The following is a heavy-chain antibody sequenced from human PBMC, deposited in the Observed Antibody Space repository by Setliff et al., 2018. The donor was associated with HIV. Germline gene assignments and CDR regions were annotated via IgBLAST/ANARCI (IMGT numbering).Heavy chain of an antibody. CDR1: GYTFSNYC. CDR3: AKHLSPGSGWYSKARGMDV. V-gene: IGHV5-51*01. Sequence: PGESLKISCKDSGYTFSNYCIAWVRQMPGKGLEWMGIIYPGNSDTTYSPSFQGQVTISADKSISTAYLQWSSLKASDTAMYYCAKHLSPGSGWYSKARGMDVWGHGTTVTVSS. J-gene: IGHJ6*02. D-gene: IGHD6-19*01. CDR2: IYPGNSDT.